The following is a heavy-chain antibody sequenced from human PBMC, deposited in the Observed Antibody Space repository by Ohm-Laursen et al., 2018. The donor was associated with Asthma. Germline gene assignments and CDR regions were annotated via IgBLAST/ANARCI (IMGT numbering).Heavy chain of an antibody. CDR1: VFTFSSYG. CDR3: AKDQRSKAVVLMARTYFGY. D-gene: IGHD2-21*01. CDR2: ISYDGSYK. Sequence: SLRLSCAASVFTFSSYGMHWVCQAPGKGLEWVAVISYDGSYKYYADSVKGRFTISRDNSKNTLDLHMNSLRPEDKGVYYCAKDQRSKAVVLMARTYFGYWGQGTLVTVSS. J-gene: IGHJ4*02. V-gene: IGHV3-30*18.